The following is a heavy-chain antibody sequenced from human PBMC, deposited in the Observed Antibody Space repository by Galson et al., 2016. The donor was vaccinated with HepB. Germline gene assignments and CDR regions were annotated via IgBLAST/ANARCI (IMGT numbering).Heavy chain of an antibody. CDR3: VRDWDGATNWLDP. CDR1: GYIFTRFG. D-gene: IGHD1-26*01. V-gene: IGHV1-18*01. Sequence: SVKVSCKASGYIFTRFGISWVRQAPGQGLEWMVWISTSEGRTNFAQKFQDRVTMTTDTSTSTAYLELRSLRFDDTAVYYCVRDWDGATNWLDPWGQGTLVTVSS. J-gene: IGHJ5*02. CDR2: ISTSEGRT.